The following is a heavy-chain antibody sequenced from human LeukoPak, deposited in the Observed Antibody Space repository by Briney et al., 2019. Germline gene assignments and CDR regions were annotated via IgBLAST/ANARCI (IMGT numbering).Heavy chain of an antibody. D-gene: IGHD5-24*01. Sequence: ASDTLSLTCAVYGESVNYYYWSWIRQSPEKGLEWIGEVFDGKTTNYNPSLKSRVTISAVTSSKQFSLNLKSVTAADTAVYYCASGAWATRLHSWAQGTLVIVSS. CDR1: GESVNYYY. V-gene: IGHV4-34*12. CDR2: VFDGKTT. CDR3: ASGAWATRLHS. J-gene: IGHJ4*02.